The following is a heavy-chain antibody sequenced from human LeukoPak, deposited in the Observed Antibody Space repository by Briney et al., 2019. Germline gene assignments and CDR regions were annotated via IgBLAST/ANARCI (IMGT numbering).Heavy chain of an antibody. Sequence: SETLSLTCTVSGGSISSYYWSWIRQPAGKGLEWIGRISTSGSTNYNPSLKSRVTMSVDTSNNQFSLKLSSVTAADTAVYYCASREGVRVGYFDYWGQGTLVTVSS. V-gene: IGHV4-4*07. CDR1: GGSISSYY. CDR3: ASREGVRVGYFDY. D-gene: IGHD3-10*01. CDR2: ISTSGST. J-gene: IGHJ4*02.